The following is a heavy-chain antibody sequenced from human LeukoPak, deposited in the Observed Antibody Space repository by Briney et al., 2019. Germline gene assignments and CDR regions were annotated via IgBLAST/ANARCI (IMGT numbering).Heavy chain of an antibody. J-gene: IGHJ3*02. CDR3: ARSRITMIVVVLGDAFDI. D-gene: IGHD3-22*01. Sequence: SETLSLTCTVSGGSISSGDYYWGWIRQPPGKGLEWIGSIYYSGSTYYNPSLKSRVTISVDTSKNQFSLKLSSVTAADTAVYYCARSRITMIVVVLGDAFDIWGQGTMVTVSS. CDR1: GGSISSGDYY. CDR2: IYYSGST. V-gene: IGHV4-39*01.